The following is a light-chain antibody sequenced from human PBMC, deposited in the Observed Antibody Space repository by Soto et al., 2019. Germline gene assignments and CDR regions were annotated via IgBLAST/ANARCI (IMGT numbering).Light chain of an antibody. J-gene: IGKJ5*01. CDR2: GTS. CDR3: QQYGTSPIT. CDR1: QSVSNTY. V-gene: IGKV3-20*01. Sequence: EIVLTQSPGTLSLSPGERGTLSCRASQSVSNTYLAWYQQKPGQAPRLLIYGTSSRATGIPDRFSGSGSGTDFTLTISRLEPEDFAVYYCQQYGTSPITFGQGTRLEIK.